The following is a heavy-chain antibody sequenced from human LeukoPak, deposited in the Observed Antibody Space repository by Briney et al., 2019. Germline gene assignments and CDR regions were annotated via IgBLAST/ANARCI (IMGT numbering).Heavy chain of an antibody. Sequence: SETLSLTCTVSGGSISSYYWSWLRQPPGKGLEWIGYIYYSGSTNYNPSLKSRVTISVDTSKNQFSLRLSSVTAADTAVYYCASTYYYGSGSFNHAFDIWGQGTMVTVSS. CDR3: ASTYYYGSGSFNHAFDI. D-gene: IGHD3-10*01. CDR2: IYYSGST. V-gene: IGHV4-59*01. J-gene: IGHJ3*02. CDR1: GGSISSYY.